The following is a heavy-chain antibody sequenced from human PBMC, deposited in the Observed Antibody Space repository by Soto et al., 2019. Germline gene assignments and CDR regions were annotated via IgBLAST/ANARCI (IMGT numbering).Heavy chain of an antibody. CDR2: INSDGSNR. CDR1: GFTFSSYW. J-gene: IGHJ4*02. V-gene: IGHV3-74*01. Sequence: HPGGSLRLSCATSGFTFSSYWMYWVRQAPGKGLVWVSRINSDGSNRGYADSVKGRFTISRDNAKSTLYLEMNSLRAEDTAVYYCARNFDYWGQGILVTVSS. CDR3: ARNFDY.